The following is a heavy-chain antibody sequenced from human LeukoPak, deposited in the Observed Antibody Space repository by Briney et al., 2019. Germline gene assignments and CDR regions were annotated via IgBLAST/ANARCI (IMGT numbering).Heavy chain of an antibody. J-gene: IGHJ4*02. CDR2: ISEGGDST. CDR1: GFTFSSYS. V-gene: IGHV3-23*01. CDR3: VKTTRPLGAFDY. Sequence: GGSLRLSCAASGFTFSSYSMNWVRQAPGKGLEWVSGISEGGDSTHYADSVKGRFTISRDNFNSMLYLQLNSLRAEDTATYYCVKTTRPLGAFDYWGLGTLVTVSS. D-gene: IGHD6-6*01.